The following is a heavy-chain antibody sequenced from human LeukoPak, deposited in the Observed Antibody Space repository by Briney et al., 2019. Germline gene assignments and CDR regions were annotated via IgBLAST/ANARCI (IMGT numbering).Heavy chain of an antibody. CDR1: GYTFTSYD. J-gene: IGHJ5*02. D-gene: IGHD4-17*01. CDR2: MNPNSGNT. Sequence: ASVKVSCKASGYTFTSYDINWVRQATGQGLEWMGWMNPNSGNTGYAQKFQGRVTMTRNTSISTAYMELSSLRSKDTAVYYCARVRLRGGRNWFDPWGQGTLVTVSS. CDR3: ARVRLRGGRNWFDP. V-gene: IGHV1-8*01.